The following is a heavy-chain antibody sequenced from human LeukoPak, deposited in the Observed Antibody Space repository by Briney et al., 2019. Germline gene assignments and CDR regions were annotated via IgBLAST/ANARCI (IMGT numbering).Heavy chain of an antibody. CDR2: TLMSGST. Sequence: GSLRLSRAASGVIVRNNYMRRVPPAPGMGRECGSVTLMSGSTYYADSVEGRFTISRDNSNNTAYLQRNRLRADDTAVYYCARGSTGWSRGDYWGRGTLVTVSS. J-gene: IGHJ4*02. CDR3: ARGSTGWSRGDY. CDR1: GVIVRNNY. V-gene: IGHV3-66*01. D-gene: IGHD6-19*01.